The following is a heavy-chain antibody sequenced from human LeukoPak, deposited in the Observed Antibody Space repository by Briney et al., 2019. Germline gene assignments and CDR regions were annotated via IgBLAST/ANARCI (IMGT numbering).Heavy chain of an antibody. J-gene: IGHJ4*02. CDR3: ARDSSSWSLPLPHYFDY. D-gene: IGHD6-13*01. V-gene: IGHV1-18*01. Sequence: ASVKVSCKASGYTFTSYGISWVRQAPGQGREWMGWISAYNGNTNYAQKLQGRVTMTTDTSTSTAYMELRSLRSDDTAVYYCARDSSSWSLPLPHYFDYWGQGTLVTVSS. CDR2: ISAYNGNT. CDR1: GYTFTSYG.